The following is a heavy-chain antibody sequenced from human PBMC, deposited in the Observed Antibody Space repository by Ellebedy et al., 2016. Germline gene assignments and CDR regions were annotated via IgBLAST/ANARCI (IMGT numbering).Heavy chain of an antibody. Sequence: ASVKVSXXGSGYSFIKYGISWVRQAPGQGLEWMGGSNNINHAQKFQGRVTMTTDTSTSTAYMELRSLRFDDTAVYYCARDTRDGVGTSGAFYDLWGQGTLVTV. D-gene: IGHD4-23*01. J-gene: IGHJ4*02. CDR3: ARDTRDGVGTSGAFYDL. CDR2: SNNI. V-gene: IGHV1-18*01. CDR1: GYSFIKYG.